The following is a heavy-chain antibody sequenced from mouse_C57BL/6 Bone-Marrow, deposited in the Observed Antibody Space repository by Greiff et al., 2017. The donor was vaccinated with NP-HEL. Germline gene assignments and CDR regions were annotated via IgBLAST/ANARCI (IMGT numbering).Heavy chain of an antibody. V-gene: IGHV1-19*01. J-gene: IGHJ2*01. CDR2: INPYNGGT. CDR1: GYTFTDYY. Sequence: VQLQQSGPVLVKPGAPVKMSCKASGYTFTDYYMNWVKQSHGKSLEWIGVINPYNGGTSYNQKFKGKATLTVDKSSSTAYMELNSLTSEDSAVCYCARKFPYYFDYWGQGTTLTVSS. CDR3: ARKFPYYFDY.